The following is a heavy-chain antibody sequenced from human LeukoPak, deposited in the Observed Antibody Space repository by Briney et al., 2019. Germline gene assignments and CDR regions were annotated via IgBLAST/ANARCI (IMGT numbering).Heavy chain of an antibody. J-gene: IGHJ4*02. CDR1: GFIFSSYS. CDR3: ARDPPTSSLDFDY. V-gene: IGHV3-48*02. Sequence: GGSLRLSCAASGFIFSSYSMNWVRQAPGKGLEWVSYISSSSSTIHYADSVKGRFTISRDNAKNSLYLQMNSLRDEDTAVFYCARDPPTSSLDFDYWGQGTLVTVSS. CDR2: ISSSSSTI.